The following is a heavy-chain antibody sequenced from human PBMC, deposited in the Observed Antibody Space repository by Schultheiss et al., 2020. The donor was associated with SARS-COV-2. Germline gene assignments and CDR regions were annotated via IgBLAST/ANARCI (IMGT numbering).Heavy chain of an antibody. V-gene: IGHV4-34*01. CDR1: GGSFSGYY. D-gene: IGHD3-9*01. CDR3: ARLVSGNYYYYYMDV. CDR2: IHPSGSA. J-gene: IGHJ6*03. Sequence: SETLSLTCAVYGGSFSGYYWSWIRLPPGKGLEWIGEIHPSGSASYNSSLETRVTISVDTSKNQFSLKLSSVTAADTAVYYCARLVSGNYYYYYMDVWGKGTTVTVSS.